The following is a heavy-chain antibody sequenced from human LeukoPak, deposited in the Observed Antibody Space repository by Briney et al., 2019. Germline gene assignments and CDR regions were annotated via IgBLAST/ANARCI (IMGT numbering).Heavy chain of an antibody. V-gene: IGHV3-21*01. CDR3: ARDARHIDSSAYPDY. D-gene: IGHD3-22*01. Sequence: PGGSLRLSCAASGFTFSSYSMNWVRQAPGKGLEWVSSISSSSSYIYYADSVKGRFTISRDNAKNSLYLQMNSLRAEGTAVYYCARDARHIDSSAYPDYWGQGTLVTVSS. J-gene: IGHJ4*02. CDR1: GFTFSSYS. CDR2: ISSSSSYI.